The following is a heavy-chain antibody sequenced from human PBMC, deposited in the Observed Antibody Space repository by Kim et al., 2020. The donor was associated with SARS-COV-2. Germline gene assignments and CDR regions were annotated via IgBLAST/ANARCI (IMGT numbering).Heavy chain of an antibody. CDR2: ISSSSSYT. D-gene: IGHD3-10*01. J-gene: IGHJ6*02. Sequence: GGSLRLSCAASGFTFSDYYMSWIRQAPGKGLEWVSYISSSSSYTNYADSVKGRFTISRDNAKNSLYLQMNSLRAEDTAVYYCARGGAGKDGSGSYYNARHGYYYGMDVWGQGTTVTVSS. CDR3: ARGGAGKDGSGSYYNARHGYYYGMDV. CDR1: GFTFSDYY. V-gene: IGHV3-11*06.